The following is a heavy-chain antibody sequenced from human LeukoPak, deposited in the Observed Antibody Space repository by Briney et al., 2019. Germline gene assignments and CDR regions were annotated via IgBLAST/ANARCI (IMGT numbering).Heavy chain of an antibody. CDR3: ARHDRAYYFDY. Sequence: SVKVSCKASGGTFSSYAISWVRQAPGQGLEWMGRIIPILGIANYAQKFQGRVTITADKSTSTAYMELSSLRSEDTAVYYCARHDRAYYFDYWGQGTLVTVSS. V-gene: IGHV1-69*04. J-gene: IGHJ4*02. CDR1: GGTFSSYA. D-gene: IGHD1-26*01. CDR2: IIPILGIA.